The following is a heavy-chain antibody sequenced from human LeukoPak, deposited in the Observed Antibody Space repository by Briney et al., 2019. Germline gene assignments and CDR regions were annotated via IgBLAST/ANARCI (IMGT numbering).Heavy chain of an antibody. D-gene: IGHD4-17*01. V-gene: IGHV3-7*03. J-gene: IGHJ4*02. Sequence: GGSLRLSCAASGVTFSSYWMSWVRQAPGKGLEWVANIKQDGSEKYYVDSVKGRFTISRDNAKYSLYLQMNSLRAEDTAVYYCARLRDVTVTPNYFDYWGQGTLVTVSS. CDR2: IKQDGSEK. CDR1: GVTFSSYW. CDR3: ARLRDVTVTPNYFDY.